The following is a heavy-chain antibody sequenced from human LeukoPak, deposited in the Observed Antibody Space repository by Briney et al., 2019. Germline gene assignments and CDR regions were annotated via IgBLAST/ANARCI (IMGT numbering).Heavy chain of an antibody. Sequence: PSETLSLTCTVSGGSISSGSYYWSWIRQPAGKGLEWIGRIYSSGSTNYNPSLKSRVTISLDTSKNQFSLKLSSVTAADTAVYYWARHYSDFLTGYPRGELYWYFDLWGRGTLATVSS. CDR3: ARHYSDFLTGYPRGELYWYFDL. CDR1: GGSISSGSYY. V-gene: IGHV4-61*02. J-gene: IGHJ2*01. CDR2: IYSSGST. D-gene: IGHD3-9*01.